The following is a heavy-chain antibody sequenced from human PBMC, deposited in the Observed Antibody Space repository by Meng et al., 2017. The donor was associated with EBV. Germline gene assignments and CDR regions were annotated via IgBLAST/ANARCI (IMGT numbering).Heavy chain of an antibody. D-gene: IGHD3-10*01. CDR2: FLPRLGAP. J-gene: IGHJ4*02. Sequence: GHMVPSWAEGKTPGSSVKASCKTSGGPFRYYAISWVRQAPGQGLEWLGGFLPRLGAPNYAQKFHGRVKITADESTSTHYMDLSSLRSEDTAIYYCASESGRGYTPDYWGQGTLVTVSS. CDR1: GGPFRYYA. CDR3: ASESGRGYTPDY. V-gene: IGHV1-69*01.